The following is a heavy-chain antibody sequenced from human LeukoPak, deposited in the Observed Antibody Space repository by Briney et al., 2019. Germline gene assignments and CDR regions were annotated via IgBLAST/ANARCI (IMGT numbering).Heavy chain of an antibody. CDR2: IYPSGST. D-gene: IGHD5-12*01. J-gene: IGHJ4*02. CDR1: GDSIGTYY. CDR3: ARDRSGYSEYYFDY. V-gene: IGHV4-4*07. Sequence: SETLSLTCSVSGDSIGTYYWSWIRQPAEKGLEWIGRIYPSGSTYYNPSLKSRVTISIDKSKNQFSLRLTSVTAADTAVYYCARDRSGYSEYYFDYWGQGSLVTVSS.